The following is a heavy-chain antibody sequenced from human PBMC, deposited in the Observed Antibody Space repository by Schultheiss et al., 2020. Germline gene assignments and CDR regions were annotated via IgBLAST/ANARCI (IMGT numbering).Heavy chain of an antibody. V-gene: IGHV3-23*01. J-gene: IGHJ4*02. CDR3: AKDGRDGYNYFDY. CDR1: GFTFSSYA. D-gene: IGHD5-24*01. Sequence: GESLKISCAASGFTFSSYALSWVRQAPGKGLEWISAISGSGGSTYYADSVKGRFTISRDNSKNTLYLQMNSLRAEDTAVYYCAKDGRDGYNYFDYWGQGTLVTVSS. CDR2: ISGSGGST.